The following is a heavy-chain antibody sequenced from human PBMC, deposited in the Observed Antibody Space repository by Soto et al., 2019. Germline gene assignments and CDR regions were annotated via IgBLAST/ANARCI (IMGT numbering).Heavy chain of an antibody. J-gene: IGHJ4*02. V-gene: IGHV1-69*02. Sequence: QVQLVQSGAEVKRPGSSVKVSCKASGDTFSFYSINWVRQAPGLGLEWMGRVNPILSLSNYAQRFQGRVTMTADKSTSTAYMVISILRSEATAIYYCATSYGSGYRAFDYWGQGAQVIVSS. CDR2: VNPILSLS. D-gene: IGHD3-10*01. CDR1: GDTFSFYS. CDR3: ATSYGSGYRAFDY.